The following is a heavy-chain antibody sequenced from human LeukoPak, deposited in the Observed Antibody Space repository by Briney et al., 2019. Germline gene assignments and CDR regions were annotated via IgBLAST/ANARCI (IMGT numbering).Heavy chain of an antibody. D-gene: IGHD3-22*01. CDR2: ISGDGGST. CDR3: ARDKGDSGGYYSDY. J-gene: IGHJ4*01. Sequence: QPGGSLRLSCAPSGFTFHDYAMHWVRQAPGKGLEWVSLISGDGGSTYYTDSVKGRFTISRDNIKNSLHLQINSLRPEDTALYYCARDKGDSGGYYSDYWGQGTLVIVSS. V-gene: IGHV3-43*02. CDR1: GFTFHDYA.